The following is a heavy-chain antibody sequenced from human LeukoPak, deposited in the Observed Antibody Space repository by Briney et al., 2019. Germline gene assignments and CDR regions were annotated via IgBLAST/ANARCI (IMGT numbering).Heavy chain of an antibody. D-gene: IGHD5-24*01. CDR1: GFTFSSYA. V-gene: IGHV3-30*04. CDR2: ISYDGSNN. J-gene: IGHJ4*02. CDR3: AKNGDSERWLQPKFVTR. Sequence: QPGGSLRLACAASGFTFSSYAMHWVRQAPGKGLEWVAVISYDGSNNYYADSVKGRFTMSRDNSKNTLYLQMNSLRAEDTAVYYCAKNGDSERWLQPKFVTRWGQGTLVTVSS.